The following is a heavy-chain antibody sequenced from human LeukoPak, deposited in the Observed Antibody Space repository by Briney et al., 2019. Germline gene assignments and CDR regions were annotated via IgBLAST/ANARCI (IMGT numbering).Heavy chain of an antibody. J-gene: IGHJ5*02. CDR3: ARDNYPGNWFDP. CDR2: IYYSGST. Sequence: SETLSLTCTVSGGSISSYYWSWIRQPPGKGLEWIGYIYYSGSTNYNPSLKSRVTISVDTSKNQFSLKLSSVTAADTAVYYCARDNYPGNWFDPWGQGTLVTVSS. V-gene: IGHV4-59*01. CDR1: GGSISSYY. D-gene: IGHD4-11*01.